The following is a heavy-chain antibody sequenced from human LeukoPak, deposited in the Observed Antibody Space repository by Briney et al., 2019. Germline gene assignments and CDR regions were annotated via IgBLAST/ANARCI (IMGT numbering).Heavy chain of an antibody. CDR2: IKRDGNEK. Sequence: GGSLRLSCAASGFTFSRYWMNWVRQAPGKGLEWVANIKRDGNEKNYVDSVKGRFSISRDNAKNSLYLQMDSLRAEDTAVYYCAKEGAYPIVTYDSWGQGALVTVSS. V-gene: IGHV3-7*01. D-gene: IGHD1-26*01. CDR3: AKEGAYPIVTYDS. CDR1: GFTFSRYW. J-gene: IGHJ5*01.